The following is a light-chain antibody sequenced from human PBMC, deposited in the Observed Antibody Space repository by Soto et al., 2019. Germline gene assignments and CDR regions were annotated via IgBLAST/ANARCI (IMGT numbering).Light chain of an antibody. CDR1: QSVSSNY. V-gene: IGKV3D-20*02. CDR3: QQHTNWPLT. Sequence: EIVLTQSPGTLSFSPGERATLSCRASQSVSSNYLAWYQQKPGQAPRVLMYGASRRATDISDRFSGSGSGTDFTLTISRLEPEDFAVYYCQQHTNWPLTFGGGTKVDIK. CDR2: GAS. J-gene: IGKJ4*01.